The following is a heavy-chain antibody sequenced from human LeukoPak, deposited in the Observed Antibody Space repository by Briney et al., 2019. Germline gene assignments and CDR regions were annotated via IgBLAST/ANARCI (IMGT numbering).Heavy chain of an antibody. D-gene: IGHD6-25*01. V-gene: IGHV3-21*01. CDR1: GFTFSSYS. J-gene: IGHJ4*02. Sequence: GGSQRLSCAASGFTFSSYSMNWVRQAPGKGLEWVSSISSSSSYIYYADSVKGRFTISRDNAKNSLYLQMNSLRAEDTAVYYCARVPEQRHWNFDYWGQGTLVTVSS. CDR2: ISSSSSYI. CDR3: ARVPEQRHWNFDY.